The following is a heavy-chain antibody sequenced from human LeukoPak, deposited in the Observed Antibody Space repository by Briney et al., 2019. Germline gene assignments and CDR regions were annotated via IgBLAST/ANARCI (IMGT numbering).Heavy chain of an antibody. J-gene: IGHJ4*02. V-gene: IGHV5-10-1*01. D-gene: IGHD6-25*01. CDR1: GYIFTSYW. CDR2: IEPTNSYT. Sequence: GESLKISCKGSGYIFTSYWITWVRQMPGQGLEWMGMIEPTNSYTNYSPSFQGHVTISTDKSISTAYLQWSSLKASDTAIYYCARRGRSSANFDFWGQGTLVTLSS. CDR3: ARRGRSSANFDF.